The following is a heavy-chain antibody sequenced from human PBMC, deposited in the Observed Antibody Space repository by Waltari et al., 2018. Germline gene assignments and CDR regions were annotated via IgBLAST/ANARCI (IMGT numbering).Heavy chain of an antibody. CDR3: ARRYSSGFDY. CDR2: ISSSSGTI. V-gene: IGHV3-48*04. CDR1: GFTFSSYS. D-gene: IGHD6-19*01. J-gene: IGHJ4*02. Sequence: EVQLVESGGGLVQPGGSLRLSCAPSGFTFSSYSMNWVRQAPGKGLEWVSYISSSSGTIYYADSVKGRFTISRDNAKNSLYLQMNSLRAEDTAVYYCARRYSSGFDYWGQGTLVTVSS.